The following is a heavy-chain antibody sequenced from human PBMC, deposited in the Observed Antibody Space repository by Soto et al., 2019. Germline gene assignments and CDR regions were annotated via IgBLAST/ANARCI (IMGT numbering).Heavy chain of an antibody. D-gene: IGHD4-17*01. CDR1: GGSIRSGDYY. V-gene: IGHV4-30-4*01. J-gene: IGHJ4*02. Sequence: PSETRSLTCTVSGGSIRSGDYYWSWIRQPPGKGLEWIGYIYYSGSTYYNPSLKSRVTISVDTSKNQFSLKLSSVTAADTAVYYCARVPNDYGDSSTVDYWGQGTLVTVSS. CDR2: IYYSGST. CDR3: ARVPNDYGDSSTVDY.